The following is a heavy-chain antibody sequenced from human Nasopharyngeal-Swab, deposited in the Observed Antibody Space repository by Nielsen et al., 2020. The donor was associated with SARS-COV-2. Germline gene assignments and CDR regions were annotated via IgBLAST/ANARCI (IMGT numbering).Heavy chain of an antibody. CDR1: GYSFTGYY. CDR3: AREIYYGSGSYYVDDAFDI. D-gene: IGHD3-10*01. Sequence: ASVKVSCKASGYSFTGYYLHWVRQAPGQGPEWVGSLNPNSGGTNYAQKFQGRVTLTLDTSINTAYMDLTSLRSDDTAVYYCAREIYYGSGSYYVDDAFDIWGQGTMVTFSS. CDR2: LNPNSGGT. V-gene: IGHV1-2*02. J-gene: IGHJ3*02.